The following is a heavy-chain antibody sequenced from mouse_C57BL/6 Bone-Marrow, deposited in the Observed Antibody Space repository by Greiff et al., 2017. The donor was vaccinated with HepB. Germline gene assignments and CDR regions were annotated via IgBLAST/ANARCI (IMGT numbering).Heavy chain of an antibody. CDR2: IHPNSGST. CDR1: GYTFTSYW. CDR3: ARCTTVVAHYYAMDY. V-gene: IGHV1-64*01. J-gene: IGHJ4*01. Sequence: LQQPGAELVKPGASVKLSCKASGYTFTSYWMHWVKQRPGQGLEWIGMIHPNSGSTNYNEKFKSKATLTVDKSSSTAYMQLSSLTSEDSAVYYCARCTTVVAHYYAMDYWGQGTSVTVSS. D-gene: IGHD1-1*01.